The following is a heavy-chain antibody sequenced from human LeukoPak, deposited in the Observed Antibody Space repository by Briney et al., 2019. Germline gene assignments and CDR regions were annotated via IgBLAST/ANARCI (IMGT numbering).Heavy chain of an antibody. Sequence: SETLSLTCTVSGGSLSSYYWSWIRQPPGKGLEWIGYIYYSGSTNYNPSLKSRVTISVDTSKNQFSLKLSSVTAADTAVYYCARFGYDFWSGEGWFDPWGQGTLVTVSS. V-gene: IGHV4-59*01. CDR3: ARFGYDFWSGEGWFDP. CDR2: IYYSGST. J-gene: IGHJ5*02. D-gene: IGHD3-3*01. CDR1: GGSLSSYY.